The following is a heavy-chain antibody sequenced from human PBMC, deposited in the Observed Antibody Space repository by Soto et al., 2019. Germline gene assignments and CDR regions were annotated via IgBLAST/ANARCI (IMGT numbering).Heavy chain of an antibody. J-gene: IGHJ3*02. CDR2: ISPTGSDT. CDR1: GLTLSSQA. Sequence: PGGSLRLSCAASGLTLSSQALNWVRQAPGKGLEWVSAISPTGSDTYYADSVKGRFTISRDNSRNTLYLQMNSLRAEDTAVYYCAKDAPMIVVVSLDAFDIWGQGTMVTVSS. D-gene: IGHD3-22*01. V-gene: IGHV3-23*01. CDR3: AKDAPMIVVVSLDAFDI.